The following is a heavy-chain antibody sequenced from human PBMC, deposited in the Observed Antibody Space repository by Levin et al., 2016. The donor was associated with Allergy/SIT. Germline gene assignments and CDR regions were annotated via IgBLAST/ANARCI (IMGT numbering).Heavy chain of an antibody. Sequence: GESLKISCAASGFTFSTYVMNWVRQAPGKGLEWVAVIWSDGSEKYYADSVKGRFTVSRDNARNTLSLEMNTLRAEDTAVYFCARGPYDIVTGHYTAANFQHWGQGTLVTVSS. CDR2: IWSDGSEK. V-gene: IGHV3-33*03. J-gene: IGHJ1*01. CDR1: GFTFSTYV. D-gene: IGHD3-9*01. CDR3: ARGPYDIVTGHYTAANFQH.